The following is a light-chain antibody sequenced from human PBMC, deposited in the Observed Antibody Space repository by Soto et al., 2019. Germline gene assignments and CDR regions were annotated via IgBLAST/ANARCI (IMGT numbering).Light chain of an antibody. V-gene: IGKV1-5*03. J-gene: IGKJ2*01. CDR2: RAS. Sequence: DIQMTQYPSTLSASVGDRVTITCRASQSISDWLAWYQQKPGKAPKLVIYRASSLETGVPSRFSGSGSGTEFTLTITSLQPADFATYYCQQYNIYTYTFGQGTKLEIK. CDR1: QSISDW. CDR3: QQYNIYTYT.